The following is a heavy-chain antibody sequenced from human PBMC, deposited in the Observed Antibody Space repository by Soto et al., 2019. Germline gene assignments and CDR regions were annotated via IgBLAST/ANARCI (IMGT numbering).Heavy chain of an antibody. Sequence: ASVKVSCKASGYTFTSYAMHWVRQAPGQRLEWMGWINAGNGNTKYSQKFQGRVTITRDTSASTAYMELSSLRSEDTAVYYCAKYAHYYDSSGYYLNYFDYWGQGTLVTVSS. D-gene: IGHD3-22*01. CDR3: AKYAHYYDSSGYYLNYFDY. CDR1: GYTFTSYA. J-gene: IGHJ4*02. V-gene: IGHV1-3*01. CDR2: INAGNGNT.